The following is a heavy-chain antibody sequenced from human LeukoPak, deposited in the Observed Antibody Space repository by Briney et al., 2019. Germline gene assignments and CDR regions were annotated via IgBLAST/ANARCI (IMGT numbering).Heavy chain of an antibody. Sequence: ASVKVSCKASGYTFTGYYMHWVRQAPGQGLEWMGWINPNIGGTNYAQKFQGRVTMTRDTSISTAYMELSRLRSDDTAVYYCARVVAATGDFDYWGQGTLVTVSS. CDR1: GYTFTGYY. CDR2: INPNIGGT. D-gene: IGHD2-15*01. J-gene: IGHJ4*02. CDR3: ARVVAATGDFDY. V-gene: IGHV1-2*02.